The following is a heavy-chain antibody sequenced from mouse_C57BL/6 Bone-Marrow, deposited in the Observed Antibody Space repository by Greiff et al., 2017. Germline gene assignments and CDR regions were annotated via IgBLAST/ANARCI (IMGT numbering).Heavy chain of an antibody. Sequence: EVKLEESGGDLVKPGGSLKLSCAASGFTFSSYGMSWVRQTPDKRLEWVATISSGGSYTYYPDSVKGRFTISRDNAKNTLYLQMSSLKSEDTAMYYCARSYDGYYVSYFDYWGQGTTLTVSS. V-gene: IGHV5-6*02. CDR2: ISSGGSYT. CDR1: GFTFSSYG. D-gene: IGHD2-3*01. CDR3: ARSYDGYYVSYFDY. J-gene: IGHJ2*01.